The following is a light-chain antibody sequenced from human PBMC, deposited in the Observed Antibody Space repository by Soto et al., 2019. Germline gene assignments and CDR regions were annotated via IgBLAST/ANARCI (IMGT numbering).Light chain of an antibody. Sequence: IQRTQSPSTLSASVGDRVTITCRASQSLSSWLAWYQQKPGKAPKLLIYDASSLESGVPSRFSGSGSGTEFTLTISSLQPDDFATYYCQQYNSYTWTFGQGTKVDIK. V-gene: IGKV1-5*01. J-gene: IGKJ1*01. CDR1: QSLSSW. CDR2: DAS. CDR3: QQYNSYTWT.